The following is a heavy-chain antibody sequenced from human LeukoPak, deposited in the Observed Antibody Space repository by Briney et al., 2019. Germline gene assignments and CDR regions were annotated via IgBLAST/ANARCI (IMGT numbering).Heavy chain of an antibody. D-gene: IGHD3-10*01. J-gene: IGHJ4*02. CDR3: AKDVRLSYGSGSYYFDY. Sequence: GGSLRLSCAASRFTFSSYSMNWVRQAPGKGLEWVSSISSSSSYIYYADSVKGRFTISRDNAKNSLYLQMNSLRAEDTAVYYCAKDVRLSYGSGSYYFDYWGQGTLVTVSS. CDR1: RFTFSSYS. CDR2: ISSSSSYI. V-gene: IGHV3-21*01.